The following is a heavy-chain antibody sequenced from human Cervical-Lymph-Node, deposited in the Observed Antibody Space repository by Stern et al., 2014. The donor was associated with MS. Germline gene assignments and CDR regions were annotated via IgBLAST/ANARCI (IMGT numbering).Heavy chain of an antibody. D-gene: IGHD1-26*01. CDR3: ARVRSSGGTYWDFQP. CDR1: GFIFSSYP. J-gene: IGHJ1*01. Sequence: VQLVESGGGVVQPGRSLRLSCAASGFIFSSYPMHWVRQAPGKGLEWVAVISYDGINKYYADSVKGRFTISRDNSKNTLSLQMNSLRAEDTAVYYCARVRSSGGTYWDFQPWGQGTLVTVSS. CDR2: ISYDGINK. V-gene: IGHV3-30*04.